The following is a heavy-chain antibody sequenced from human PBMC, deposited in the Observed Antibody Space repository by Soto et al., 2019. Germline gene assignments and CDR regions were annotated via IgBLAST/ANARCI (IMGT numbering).Heavy chain of an antibody. CDR1: GYSFAIYW. CDR3: AIRCGDYYDSSPYSVDPFDM. CDR2: IYPGDSDT. D-gene: IGHD3-22*01. V-gene: IGHV5-51*01. Sequence: GESLKISCKGSGYSFAIYWIGWVRQMPGKGLEWMGIIYPGDSDTRYSPSFQGQVTISADNSINTAYLHWSSLKASDTAMYFCAIRCGDYYDSSPYSVDPFDMWGQGTMVTVSS. J-gene: IGHJ3*02.